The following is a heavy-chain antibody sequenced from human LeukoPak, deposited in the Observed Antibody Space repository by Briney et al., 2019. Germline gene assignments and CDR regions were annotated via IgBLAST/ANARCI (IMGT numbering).Heavy chain of an antibody. CDR1: GYTFTSYD. V-gene: IGHV1-8*01. D-gene: IGHD3-22*01. J-gene: IGHJ4*02. CDR2: MNPNSGNT. CDR3: SRGGRYYDSSGYYGLFGETKWIDY. Sequence: ASVKVSCKASGYTFTSYDINWVRQATGQGLEWLGWMNPNSGNTGYAQKFQGRVTMTRNTSISTAYMELSSLRSEDTAVYYCSRGGRYYDSSGYYGLFGETKWIDYWGQGTLVTVSS.